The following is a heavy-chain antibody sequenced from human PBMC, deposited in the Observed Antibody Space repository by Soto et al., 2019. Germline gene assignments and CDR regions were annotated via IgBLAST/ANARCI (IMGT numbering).Heavy chain of an antibody. V-gene: IGHV3-21*01. J-gene: IGHJ6*02. D-gene: IGHD2-8*01. CDR3: ARSIAGVSDYYYGMDV. CDR1: GFTFSSYS. CDR2: ISSSSSYI. Sequence: GSLRLSCAASGFTFSSYSMNWGRQAPGEGLEWVPSISSSSSYIYYADSVKGRFTISRDNAKNSLYLQMNSLRAEDTAVYYCARSIAGVSDYYYGMDVWGQGTTVTVSS.